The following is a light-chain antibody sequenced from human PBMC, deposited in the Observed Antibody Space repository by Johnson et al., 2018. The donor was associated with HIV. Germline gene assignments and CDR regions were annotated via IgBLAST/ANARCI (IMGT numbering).Light chain of an antibody. CDR3: GTWDSSLSAV. CDR2: DNN. CDR1: SSNIGNNY. V-gene: IGLV1-51*01. Sequence: QSVLTQPPSVSADPGQKVTISCSGSSSNIGNNYVSWYQQLPGTAPKLLIYDNNKRPSGIPDRFSGSKSGTSATLGITGLQTGDEADYYCGTWDSSLSAVLGTGTKVTVL. J-gene: IGLJ1*01.